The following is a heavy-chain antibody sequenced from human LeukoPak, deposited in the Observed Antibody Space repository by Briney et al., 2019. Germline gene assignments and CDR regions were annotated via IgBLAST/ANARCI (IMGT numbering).Heavy chain of an antibody. CDR2: IYYSGST. J-gene: IGHJ4*02. D-gene: IGHD5-12*01. V-gene: IGHV4-30-4*08. Sequence: SQTLSLTCTVSGGSISSGSYYWSWIRQPPGKGLEWIGYIYYSGSTYYNPSLKSRVTISVDTSKNQFSLKLSSVTAADTAVYYCAREWLRLGGFDYWGQGTLVTVSS. CDR3: AREWLRLGGFDY. CDR1: GGSISSGSYY.